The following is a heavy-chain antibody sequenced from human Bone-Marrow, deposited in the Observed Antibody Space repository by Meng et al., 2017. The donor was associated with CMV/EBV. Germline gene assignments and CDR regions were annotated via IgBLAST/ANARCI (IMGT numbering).Heavy chain of an antibody. CDR3: ARDFLQYSSSPFPTDY. J-gene: IGHJ4*02. Sequence: AASRFSFSSYSINWVRQAPGKGLEWVALISYDGSNKYYADSVKGRFTISRDNSKNTLYLQMNSLRAEDTAVYYCARDFLQYSSSPFPTDYWGQGTLVTVS. D-gene: IGHD6-13*01. V-gene: IGHV3-30*03. CDR2: ISYDGSNK. CDR1: RFSFSSYS.